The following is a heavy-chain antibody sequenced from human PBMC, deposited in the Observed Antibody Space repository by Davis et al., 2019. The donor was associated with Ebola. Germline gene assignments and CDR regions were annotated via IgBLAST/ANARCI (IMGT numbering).Heavy chain of an antibody. J-gene: IGHJ6*03. CDR3: ARLHYNWFLNYYYYYMDV. V-gene: IGHV5-51*01. CDR1: GYSFSNYW. D-gene: IGHD1-20*01. CDR2: IYPGDSDT. Sequence: GESLKISCKGSGYSFSNYWIAWVRQMPGKGLEWMGIIYPGDSDTRYSPSFQGQVTISADKSTSTAYLQWSSLRASDTAMYYCARLHYNWFLNYYYYYMDVWGTGTTVTVSS.